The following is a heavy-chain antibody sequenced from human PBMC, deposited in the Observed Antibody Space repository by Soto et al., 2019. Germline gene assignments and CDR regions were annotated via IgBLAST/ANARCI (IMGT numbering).Heavy chain of an antibody. D-gene: IGHD3-22*01. Sequence: SVKVSCKASGYTFTSYAIHWVRQAPGQRLEWMGWIHPDNGNTKYSQSFQGRVTITRDPSPSTAYMELGSLKSEDTAVYFCARKDALWDSRGLDYWGQGTLVTVSS. V-gene: IGHV1-3*01. CDR2: IHPDNGNT. J-gene: IGHJ4*02. CDR3: ARKDALWDSRGLDY. CDR1: GYTFTSYA.